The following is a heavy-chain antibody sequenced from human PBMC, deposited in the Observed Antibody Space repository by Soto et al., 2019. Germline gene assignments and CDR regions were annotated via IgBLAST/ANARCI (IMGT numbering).Heavy chain of an antibody. D-gene: IGHD4-17*01. CDR2: IKSKTDGGTT. J-gene: IGHJ4*02. CDR3: TTDQRDGDYGPRGY. V-gene: IGHV3-15*01. Sequence: EVQLVESGGGLVKPGGSLRLSCAASGFTFSNAWMSWVRQAPGKGLEWVGRIKSKTDGGTTDYAAPVKGRFTISRDDSKHTLYPQMNSLKTEDTAVYYCTTDQRDGDYGPRGYWGQGTLVTVSS. CDR1: GFTFSNAW.